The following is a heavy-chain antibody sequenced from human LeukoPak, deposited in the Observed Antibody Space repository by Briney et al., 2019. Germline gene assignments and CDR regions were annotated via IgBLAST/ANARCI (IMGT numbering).Heavy chain of an antibody. J-gene: IGHJ4*02. CDR2: IWDDANNK. D-gene: IGHD3-9*01. V-gene: IGHV3-33*06. CDR1: GLTFSSYA. CDR3: AKSMTSDILTPVDF. Sequence: HPGRSLRLSCAASGLTFSSYAMHWVRQAPGKGLEWVAVIWDDANNKYYADSVKGRFTISRDNSKNTLYVQMNSLRADDTAVYYCAKSMTSDILTPVDFWGQGTLVIVSS.